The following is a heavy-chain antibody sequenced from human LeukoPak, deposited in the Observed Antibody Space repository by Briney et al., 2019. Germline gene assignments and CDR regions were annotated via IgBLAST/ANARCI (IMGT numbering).Heavy chain of an antibody. J-gene: IGHJ4*02. CDR2: INPDGSEK. Sequence: PGGSLRLSCAASGFTFSNYWMSWVRQAPGKGLEWVATINPDGSEKYYVDSVKGRFTISRDNAENSLFLQVNSLRAEDTAVYYCARGGDYGGTYTGLRWGQGTQVTVSS. D-gene: IGHD1-26*01. CDR1: GFTFSNYW. V-gene: IGHV3-7*01. CDR3: ARGGDYGGTYTGLR.